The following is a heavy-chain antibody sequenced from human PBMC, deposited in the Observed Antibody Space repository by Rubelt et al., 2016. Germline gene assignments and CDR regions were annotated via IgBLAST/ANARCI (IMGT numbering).Heavy chain of an antibody. D-gene: IGHD3-3*01. CDR3: ALYDFWSGYYRQ. Sequence: LVQHGGSLRLSCAASGFTFGRYWMNWFRQAPGKGLEWVANIREDGSEKNYVDSVKGRFTISRDNAKNSLYLQMNSLRAEDTAVHYCALYDFWSGYYRQWGQGTLVTVSS. V-gene: IGHV3-7*03. J-gene: IGHJ4*02. CDR2: IREDGSEK. CDR1: GFTFGRYW.